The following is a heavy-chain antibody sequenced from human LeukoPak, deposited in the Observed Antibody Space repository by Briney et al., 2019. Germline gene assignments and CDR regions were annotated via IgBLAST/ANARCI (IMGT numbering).Heavy chain of an antibody. Sequence: GGSLRLSCAASGFTFSSYWMSWVREAPGKGLEWVANIKQDGSEKYYVDSVKRRFTISRDNAKNSLYLQMNSLRAEDTAVYYCARDVPYCSGGSCYPGDAFDIWGQGTMVTVSS. J-gene: IGHJ3*02. CDR1: GFTFSSYW. CDR3: ARDVPYCSGGSCYPGDAFDI. CDR2: IKQDGSEK. V-gene: IGHV3-7*01. D-gene: IGHD2-15*01.